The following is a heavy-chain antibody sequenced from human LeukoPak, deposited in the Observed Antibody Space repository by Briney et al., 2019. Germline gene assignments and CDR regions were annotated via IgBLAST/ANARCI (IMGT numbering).Heavy chain of an antibody. Sequence: GGSLRLSRSATGFIFSSDWMKSVRQAPGKGLEWVATIKQDGSAKHYGDSVKGRFTISRDNAKNTLYLEMNTLRAEDTAVYYCATGEGHWGEGTLVTVSS. CDR1: GFIFSSDW. J-gene: IGHJ1*01. CDR2: IKQDGSAK. D-gene: IGHD2-21*01. V-gene: IGHV3-7*01. CDR3: ATGEGH.